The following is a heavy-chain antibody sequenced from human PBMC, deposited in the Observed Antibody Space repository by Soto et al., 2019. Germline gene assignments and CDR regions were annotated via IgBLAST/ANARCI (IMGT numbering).Heavy chain of an antibody. Sequence: EVQLVESGGGLVQPGGSLRLSCAASGFTFSTYWMSWVRQAPGKGLEWVANIKQDGSDKYYVDYVKGRFTISRDNAKNSLYQQMNGLRAQDTAVYYCARVKSLAGHYWGQGTLVTVSS. J-gene: IGHJ4*02. CDR2: IKQDGSDK. CDR3: ARVKSLAGHY. D-gene: IGHD2-15*01. V-gene: IGHV3-7*05. CDR1: GFTFSTYW.